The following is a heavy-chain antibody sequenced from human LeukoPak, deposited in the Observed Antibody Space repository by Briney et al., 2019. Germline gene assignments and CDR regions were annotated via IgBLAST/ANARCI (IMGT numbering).Heavy chain of an antibody. CDR2: INHSGST. J-gene: IGHJ4*02. CDR3: ARGGGYENDY. Sequence: SETLSLTCAVYGGSFSGYYWSWIRQPPGKGLEWIGEINHSGSTNYNPSLKSRVTISVDTSKNQFSLKLSSVTAADTAVYYCARGGGYENDYWGQGTLVTVSP. D-gene: IGHD6-19*01. CDR1: GGSFSGYY. V-gene: IGHV4-34*01.